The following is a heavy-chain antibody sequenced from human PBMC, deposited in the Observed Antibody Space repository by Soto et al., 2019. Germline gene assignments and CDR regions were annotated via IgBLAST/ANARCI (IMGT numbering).Heavy chain of an antibody. V-gene: IGHV3-23*01. CDR1: GFTFSSYA. J-gene: IGHJ4*02. CDR3: AKASAMIVVVTPFDY. Sequence: LRLSCAASGFTFSSYAMSWVRQAPGKGLEWVSAISGSGGSTYYADSVKGRFTISRDNSKNTLYLQMNSLRAEDTAVYYCAKASAMIVVVTPFDYWGQGTLVTVS. CDR2: ISGSGGST. D-gene: IGHD3-22*01.